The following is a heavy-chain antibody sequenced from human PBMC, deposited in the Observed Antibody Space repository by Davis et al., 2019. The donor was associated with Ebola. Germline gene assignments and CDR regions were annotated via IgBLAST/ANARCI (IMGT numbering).Heavy chain of an antibody. CDR3: ARALAGIYYYGMDV. V-gene: IGHV1-18*04. CDR1: GYTFTSYG. D-gene: IGHD6-13*01. CDR2: ISAYNGNT. Sequence: ASVKVSCKASGYTFTSYGISWVRQAPGQGLEWMGWISAYNGNTNYAQKLQGRVTMTRNTSISTAYMELSSLRSEDTAVYYCARALAGIYYYGMDVWGKGTTVTVSS. J-gene: IGHJ6*04.